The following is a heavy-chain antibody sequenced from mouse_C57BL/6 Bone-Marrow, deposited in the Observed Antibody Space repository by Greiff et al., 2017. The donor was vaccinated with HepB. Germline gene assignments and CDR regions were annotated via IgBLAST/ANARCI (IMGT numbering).Heavy chain of an antibody. CDR3: ARDRLPAY. Sequence: EVKLMESGGGLVKPGGSLKLSCAASGFTFSSYAMSWVRQTPEKRLEWVATISDGGSYTYYPDNVKGRFTISRDNAKNNLYLQMSHLKSEDTAMYYCARDRLPAYWGQGTLVTVSA. V-gene: IGHV5-4*01. CDR1: GFTFSSYA. CDR2: ISDGGSYT. D-gene: IGHD3-2*02. J-gene: IGHJ3*01.